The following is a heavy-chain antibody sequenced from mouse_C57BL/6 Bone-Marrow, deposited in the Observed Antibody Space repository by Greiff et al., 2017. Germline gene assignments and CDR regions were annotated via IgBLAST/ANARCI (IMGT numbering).Heavy chain of an antibody. D-gene: IGHD2-3*01. CDR1: GYTFTSYD. V-gene: IGHV1-85*01. Sequence: VKVVESGPELVKPGASVKLSCKASGYTFTSYDINWVKQRPGQGLEWIGWIYPRDGSTKYNEKFKGKATLTVDTSSSTAYMELHSLTSEDSAVYFCAREGIYDGYYYFDYWGQGTTLTVSS. CDR3: AREGIYDGYYYFDY. CDR2: IYPRDGST. J-gene: IGHJ2*01.